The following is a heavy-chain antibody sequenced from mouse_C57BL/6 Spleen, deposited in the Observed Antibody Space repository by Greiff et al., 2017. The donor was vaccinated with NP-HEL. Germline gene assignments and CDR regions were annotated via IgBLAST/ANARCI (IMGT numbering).Heavy chain of an antibody. J-gene: IGHJ4*01. CDR2: INPSSGYT. V-gene: IGHV1-7*01. CDR3: GGSSEDYAMDY. CDR1: GYTFTSYW. Sequence: VKLMESGAELAKPGASVKLSCKASGYTFTSYWMHWVKQRPGQGLEWIGYINPSSGYTKYNQKFKDKATLTADKSSSTAYMQLSSLTYEDSAVYYCGGSSEDYAMDYWGQGTSVTVSS. D-gene: IGHD3-2*02.